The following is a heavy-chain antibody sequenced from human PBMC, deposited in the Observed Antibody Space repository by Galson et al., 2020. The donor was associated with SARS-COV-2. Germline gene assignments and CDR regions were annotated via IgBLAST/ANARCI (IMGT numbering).Heavy chain of an antibody. D-gene: IGHD2-8*01. CDR2: ISSSGSSI. CDR1: GFTFSDYY. V-gene: IGHV3-11*04. CDR3: SRAVMGGAFGI. J-gene: IGHJ3*02. Sequence: GESLKISCAASGFTFSDYYMSWIRQAPGKGLEWVSSISSSGSSIFYTDPAKDRFTMSRDNAKNSLYLQMNSLRAEDTAVYYCSRAVMGGAFGIWGQGTMVTGSS.